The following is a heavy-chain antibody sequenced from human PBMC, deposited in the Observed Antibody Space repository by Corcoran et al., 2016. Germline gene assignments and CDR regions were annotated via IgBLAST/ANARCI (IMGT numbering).Heavy chain of an antibody. CDR3: ARGRTTVGVVVALRGWFDP. CDR2: INHSGST. D-gene: IGHD2-15*01. Sequence: QVQLQQWGAGLLKPSETLSLTCAVYGGSFSGYYWSWIRQPPGKGLEWIGEINHSGSTNYNPSLKSRVTISVDTSKNQFSLKLSSVTAADTAVYYWARGRTTVGVVVALRGWFDPWGQGTLVTVSS. J-gene: IGHJ5*02. CDR1: GGSFSGYY. V-gene: IGHV4-34*01.